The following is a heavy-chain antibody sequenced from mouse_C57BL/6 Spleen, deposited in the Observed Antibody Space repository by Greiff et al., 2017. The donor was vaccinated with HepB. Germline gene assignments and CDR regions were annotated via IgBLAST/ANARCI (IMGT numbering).Heavy chain of an antibody. CDR2: INPNNGGT. CDR3: ARLLYGAY. D-gene: IGHD1-1*02. J-gene: IGHJ3*01. CDR1: GYTFTDYY. V-gene: IGHV1-26*01. Sequence: EVKLQQSGPELVKPGASVKISCKASGYTFTDYYMNWVKQSHGKSLEWIGDINPNNGGTSYNQKFKGKATLTVDKSSSTAYMELRSLTSEDSAVYYCARLLYGAYWGQGTLVTVSA.